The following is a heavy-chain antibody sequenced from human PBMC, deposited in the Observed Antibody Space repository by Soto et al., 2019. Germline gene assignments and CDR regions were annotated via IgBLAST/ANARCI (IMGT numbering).Heavy chain of an antibody. CDR2: IYYIGGP. CDR1: GDSVSNGDYS. J-gene: IGHJ6*02. CDR3: ARDAYKEYGDYYYYYALEA. D-gene: IGHD4-17*01. Sequence: SETLSLTCSVSGDSVSNGDYSWSWIRQPPGKGLECIGYIYYIGGPYYNPSLQSRVTISMDTSKNQVSLNLVSVTAADTAVYFCARDAYKEYGDYYYYYALEAWGPGLTVT. V-gene: IGHV4-30-4*01.